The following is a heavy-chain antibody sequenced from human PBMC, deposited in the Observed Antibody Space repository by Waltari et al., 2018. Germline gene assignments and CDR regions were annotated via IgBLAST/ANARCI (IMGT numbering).Heavy chain of an antibody. J-gene: IGHJ4*02. CDR2: TSYDGNT. CDR1: GFTFGRFA. D-gene: IGHD1-26*01. Sequence: QVQLVESGGGVVQPGKSLRLSCVASGFTFGRFAIHWVRQAPGKGLEWVSITSYDGNTNYADSVKGRFTISRDNSKNRVDLQMDSLGLEDTAVYYCARDPTYSGSYYGYFDHWGQGTRVTVSP. V-gene: IGHV3-30*04. CDR3: ARDPTYSGSYYGYFDH.